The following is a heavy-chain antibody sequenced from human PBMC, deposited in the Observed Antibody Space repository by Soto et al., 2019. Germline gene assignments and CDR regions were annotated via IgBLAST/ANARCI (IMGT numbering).Heavy chain of an antibody. D-gene: IGHD5-12*01. V-gene: IGHV1-69*14. Sequence: QVQLVQSGAEVKKPGSSVKVSCKASGDTFSGYSISWVRQAPGQGLEWMGGIIPLFGTTNYAQRFQGRVTITADKSTSTAYMELSSLKSEDTVIYYCARDLGSGYDPGDYWGQGTLVTVSS. J-gene: IGHJ4*02. CDR3: ARDLGSGYDPGDY. CDR2: IIPLFGTT. CDR1: GDTFSGYS.